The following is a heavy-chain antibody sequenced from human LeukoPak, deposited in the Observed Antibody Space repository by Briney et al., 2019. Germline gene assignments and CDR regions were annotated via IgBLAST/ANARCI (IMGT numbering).Heavy chain of an antibody. V-gene: IGHV1-46*01. CDR1: GYTFTNYY. CDR3: ARDWGYYGSGTYYGY. CDR2: INPGGST. D-gene: IGHD3-10*01. J-gene: IGHJ4*02. Sequence: ASVKVSCKASGYTFTNYYIHWVRQAPGQGLEWMGIINPGGSTTYAQKFQGRVTMTRDTSTSTVYMELSSLRSEDTAVYYCARDWGYYGSGTYYGYWGQGTLVTVSS.